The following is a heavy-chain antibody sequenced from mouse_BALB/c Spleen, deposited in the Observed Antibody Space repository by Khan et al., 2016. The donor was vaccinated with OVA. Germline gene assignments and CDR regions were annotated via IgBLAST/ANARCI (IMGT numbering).Heavy chain of an antibody. V-gene: IGHV1-77*01. CDR2: IYPGSGRT. CDR3: AKIFYGNSYAMDD. Sequence: QVQLKQSGPELVKPGASVKMSCKASGYTFTDYDIRWVKQRTGQGLEWIGEIYPGSGRTYYNEKFKGKATLTADKSSNTAYMQLSSLTSEDSAVYFCAKIFYGNSYAMDDWGQGTAVTVSS. D-gene: IGHD2-1*01. CDR1: GYTFTDYD. J-gene: IGHJ4*01.